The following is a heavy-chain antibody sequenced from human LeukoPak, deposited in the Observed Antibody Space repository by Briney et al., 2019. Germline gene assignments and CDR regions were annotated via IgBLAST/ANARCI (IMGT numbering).Heavy chain of an antibody. D-gene: IGHD6-19*01. CDR1: GFTFSSYG. J-gene: IGHJ4*02. Sequence: TGGSLRLSCAASGFTFSSYGMHWVRQAPGKGLEWVAFIRYDGSNKYYADSVKGRFTISRDNSKNTLYLQMNSLRAEDTAVYYCAKDTGWYGGLDYWGQGTLVTVSS. CDR2: IRYDGSNK. V-gene: IGHV3-30*02. CDR3: AKDTGWYGGLDY.